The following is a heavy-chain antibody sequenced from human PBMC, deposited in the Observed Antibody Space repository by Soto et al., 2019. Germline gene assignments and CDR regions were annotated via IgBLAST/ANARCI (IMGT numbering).Heavy chain of an antibody. V-gene: IGHV5-51*01. Sequence: GESLKISCKGFGYSFTSYWIGWVRQMPGKGLEWMGIIYPGDSDTRYSPSFQGQVTISADKSISTAYLQWSSLKASDTAMYYCARAPAYSYDYPYYFDYWGQGTLVNVSS. J-gene: IGHJ4*02. CDR1: GYSFTSYW. CDR3: ARAPAYSYDYPYYFDY. CDR2: IYPGDSDT. D-gene: IGHD3-16*01.